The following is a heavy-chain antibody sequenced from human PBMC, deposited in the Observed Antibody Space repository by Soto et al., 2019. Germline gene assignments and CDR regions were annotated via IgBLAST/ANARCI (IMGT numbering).Heavy chain of an antibody. CDR2: IFSNDEK. J-gene: IGHJ3*02. Sequence: GSGPTLVNPTETLTLTCTVSGFSLSNARMGVSWIRQPPGKALEWLAHIFSNDEKSYSTSLKSRLTISKDASKSQVVLTMTNMEPVDTATYYCARIRERGYYYDSSGYYGDAFDIWGQGTMVTVSS. D-gene: IGHD3-22*01. V-gene: IGHV2-26*01. CDR1: GFSLSNARMG. CDR3: ARIRERGYYYDSSGYYGDAFDI.